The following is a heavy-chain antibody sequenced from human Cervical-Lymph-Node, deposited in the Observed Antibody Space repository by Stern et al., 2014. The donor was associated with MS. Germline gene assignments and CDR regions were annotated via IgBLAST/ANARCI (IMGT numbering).Heavy chain of an antibody. CDR1: GFSISSGYY. J-gene: IGHJ4*02. CDR2: IHHSGTT. Sequence: QVQLQESGPGLVKPSETLSLTCSVSGFSISSGYYWGWIRQPPGKGLEWIGTIHHSGTTFYKPSLKSRVTISIDTSKNQISLKLSSVTAADTATFYCVRDQGASSFDYWGQGTLVTVSS. D-gene: IGHD6-6*01. CDR3: VRDQGASSFDY. V-gene: IGHV4-38-2*02.